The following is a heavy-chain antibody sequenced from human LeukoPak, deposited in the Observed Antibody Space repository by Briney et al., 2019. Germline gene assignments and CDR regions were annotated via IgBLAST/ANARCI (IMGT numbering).Heavy chain of an antibody. CDR1: GYTFTSYG. D-gene: IGHD1-26*01. V-gene: IGHV1-18*01. Sequence: GASVKVSCKASGYTFTSYGISWVRQAPGQGLEWMGWISAYNGNTNYAQKPQGRVSMTTDTSTSTAYMELRSLRSDDTAVYYCALSGSYAPFDYWGQGTLVTVSS. CDR3: ALSGSYAPFDY. J-gene: IGHJ4*02. CDR2: ISAYNGNT.